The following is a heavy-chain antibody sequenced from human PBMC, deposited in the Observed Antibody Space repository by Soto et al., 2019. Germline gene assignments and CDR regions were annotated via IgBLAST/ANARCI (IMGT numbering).Heavy chain of an antibody. V-gene: IGHV1-69*13. J-gene: IGHJ6*02. CDR1: GGTFSSYA. Sequence: SVKVSCKASGGTFSSYAISWVRQAPGQGLEWMGGIIPIFGTANYAQKFQGRVTITADESTSTAYMELSSLRSEDTAVYYCATLYGSASHNVKYYYYGMDVWGQGTTVTVSS. D-gene: IGHD3-10*01. CDR2: IIPIFGTA. CDR3: ATLYGSASHNVKYYYYGMDV.